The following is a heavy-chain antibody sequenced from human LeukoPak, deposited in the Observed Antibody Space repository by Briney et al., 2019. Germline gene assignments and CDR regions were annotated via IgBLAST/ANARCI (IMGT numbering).Heavy chain of an antibody. CDR1: GFTFNDYY. V-gene: IGHV3-11*04. Sequence: GGSLRLSCAASGFTFNDYYMSWIRQAPGKGLEWISYIGSSGGSINYADSVKGRFTISRDNAKNSLSLQMNSLRAEDTAVYYCARAGGSTVSHSDYWGQGTLVTVSS. CDR3: ARAGGSTVSHSDY. J-gene: IGHJ4*02. CDR2: IGSSGGSI. D-gene: IGHD3-10*01.